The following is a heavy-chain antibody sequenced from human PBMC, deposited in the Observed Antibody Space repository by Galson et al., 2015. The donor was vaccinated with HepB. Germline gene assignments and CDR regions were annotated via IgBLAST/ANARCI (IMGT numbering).Heavy chain of an antibody. CDR3: TTDLIVVVPAATRFDP. CDR1: GFTFSNAW. J-gene: IGHJ5*02. D-gene: IGHD2-2*01. Sequence: SLRLSCAASGFTFSNAWMNWVRQAPGKGLEWVGRIKNKTDGGTTDYAAPVKGRFTISRDDSKNTLYLQMNSLKTEDTAVYYCTTDLIVVVPAATRFDPWGQGTLVTVSS. V-gene: IGHV3-15*07. CDR2: IKNKTDGGTT.